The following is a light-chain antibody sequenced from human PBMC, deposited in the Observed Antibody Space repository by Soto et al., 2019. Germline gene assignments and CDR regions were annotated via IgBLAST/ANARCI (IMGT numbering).Light chain of an antibody. CDR3: RHHYHLPLT. V-gene: IGKV1-6*01. CDR1: QGIVND. J-gene: IGKJ4*01. CDR2: CAS. Sequence: VSRDTSSLSASVGDRITITCRASQGIVNDLGWFQQKPGKAPKMLIYCASSLQCGVPSRFSGSGSGPDSTHTISRLQPEDPAFYYCRHHYHLPLTFGGGTKVDIK.